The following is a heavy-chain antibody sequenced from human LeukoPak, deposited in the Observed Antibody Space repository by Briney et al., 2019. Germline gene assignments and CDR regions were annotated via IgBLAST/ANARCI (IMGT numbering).Heavy chain of an antibody. Sequence: PSETLSLTCAVYGGSFSGYYWSWIRQPPGKGLEWIGSIYYSGSTYYNPSLKSRVTISVDTSKNQFSLKLSSVTAADTAVYYCARREYGSAIDYWGQGTLVTVSS. CDR1: GGSFSGYY. D-gene: IGHD3-10*01. V-gene: IGHV4-34*01. J-gene: IGHJ4*02. CDR2: IYYSGST. CDR3: ARREYGSAIDY.